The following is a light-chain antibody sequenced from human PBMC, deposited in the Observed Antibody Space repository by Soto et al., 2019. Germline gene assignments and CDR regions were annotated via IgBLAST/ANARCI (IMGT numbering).Light chain of an antibody. CDR1: STDFVSYNR. CDR3: SSYTSSSTYV. CDR2: EVS. J-gene: IGLJ1*01. V-gene: IGLV2-18*02. Sequence: QSALTQPPSVSGSPGQSVTISCTGTSTDFVSYNRVSWYQQPPGTAPKLIIYEVSNRPSGVSNRFSGSKSGNTASLTISGLQAEDEADYYCSSYTSSSTYVFGTGTKLTVL.